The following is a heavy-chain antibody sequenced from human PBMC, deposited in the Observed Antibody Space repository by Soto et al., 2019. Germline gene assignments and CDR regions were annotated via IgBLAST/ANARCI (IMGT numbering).Heavy chain of an antibody. D-gene: IGHD1-26*01. Sequence: PSETLSLTCTVSGGSISSYYWSWIRQPPGKGLEWIGDIYYSGSTNYNPSLKSRVTISVDTSKNQFSLKLSSVTAADTAVYYCARHGLSHLVGATLFDYWGQGTLVTVSS. CDR1: GGSISSYY. J-gene: IGHJ4*02. CDR2: IYYSGST. V-gene: IGHV4-59*08. CDR3: ARHGLSHLVGATLFDY.